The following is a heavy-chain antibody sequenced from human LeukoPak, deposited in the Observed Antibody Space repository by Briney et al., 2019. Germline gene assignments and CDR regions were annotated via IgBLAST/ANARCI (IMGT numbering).Heavy chain of an antibody. J-gene: IGHJ6*04. D-gene: IGHD3-10*01. V-gene: IGHV3-21*01. Sequence: GGSLRLSCAASGFTFSDYYMNWVRQAPGKGLEWVSSISSSSSYIYYADSVKGRFTISRDNAKNSLYLQMNSLRAEDTAVYYCARDSGSGSYRGYYGMDVWGKGTTVTVSS. CDR2: ISSSSSYI. CDR1: GFTFSDYY. CDR3: ARDSGSGSYRGYYGMDV.